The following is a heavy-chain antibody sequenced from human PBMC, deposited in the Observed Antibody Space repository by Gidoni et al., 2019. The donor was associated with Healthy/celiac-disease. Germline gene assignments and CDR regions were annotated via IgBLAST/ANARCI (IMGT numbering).Heavy chain of an antibody. CDR3: ARQVTRSAFDI. CDR1: GYSFSTYW. J-gene: IGHJ3*02. D-gene: IGHD4-17*01. CDR2: IFPGDSDS. V-gene: IGHV5-51*01. Sequence: EVQLVQSGAEVKKPGESLKISCKTSGYSFSTYWIGWVRQMPGKGLEWMGIIFPGDSDSRYSPSFQGQVTISADKSISTAYLQWSSLKASDTAMYYCARQVTRSAFDIWGRGTMVTVSS.